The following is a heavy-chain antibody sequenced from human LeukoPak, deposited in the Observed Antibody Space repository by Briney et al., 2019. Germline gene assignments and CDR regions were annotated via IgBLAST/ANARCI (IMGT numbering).Heavy chain of an antibody. CDR3: AREYSVPAAPNWFDP. Sequence: ASVMVSCKASGYTFTGYYMHWVRRAPGQGLEWMGWINPNSGGTNYAQKFQGRVTMTRDTSISTAYMELSRLRSDDTAVYYCAREYSVPAAPNWFDPWGQGTLVTVSS. D-gene: IGHD2-2*01. V-gene: IGHV1-2*02. CDR1: GYTFTGYY. CDR2: INPNSGGT. J-gene: IGHJ5*02.